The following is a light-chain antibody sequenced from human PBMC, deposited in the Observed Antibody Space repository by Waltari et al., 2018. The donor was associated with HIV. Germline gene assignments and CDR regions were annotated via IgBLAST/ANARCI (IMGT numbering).Light chain of an antibody. J-gene: IGLJ2*01. V-gene: IGLV1-51*01. CDR2: DNN. Sequence: QSVLTQPPSVSAAPGQKVTIPCSGSSSNIGKNFVSCFKQLPGTAPKPLIYDNNKRPSGIPDRFSGSKSGTSATLGITGLQTGDEADYYCGTWDSSLSGVVFGGGTKLTVL. CDR1: SSNIGKNF. CDR3: GTWDSSLSGVV.